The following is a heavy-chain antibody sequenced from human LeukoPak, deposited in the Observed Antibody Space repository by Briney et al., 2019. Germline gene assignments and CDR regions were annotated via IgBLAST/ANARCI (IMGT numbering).Heavy chain of an antibody. D-gene: IGHD2-2*01. Sequence: PGGSLRLSCSASGFTFSSYAMHWVRQAPGKGLEWVANIKQDGSEKNYVDSVKGRFTISRDNAKNSLYLQMNSLRADDTAVYYCARGVVIALVPAAVEDWFDPWGQGTLVTVSS. CDR2: IKQDGSEK. CDR1: GFTFSSYA. V-gene: IGHV3-7*03. CDR3: ARGVVIALVPAAVEDWFDP. J-gene: IGHJ5*02.